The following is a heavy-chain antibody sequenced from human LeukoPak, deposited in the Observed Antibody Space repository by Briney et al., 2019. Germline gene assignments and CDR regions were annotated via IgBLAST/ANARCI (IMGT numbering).Heavy chain of an antibody. D-gene: IGHD6-13*01. V-gene: IGHV1-2*02. Sequence: GASVKVSCKASGYTFTGYYMHWVRQAPGQGLEWMGWINPNSGGTNYAQKFQGRVTMTRDTSISTAYMELSRLRSDDTAVYYCARGCIRTYSSSWLTMNWFDPWGQGTLVTVSS. J-gene: IGHJ5*02. CDR3: ARGCIRTYSSSWLTMNWFDP. CDR1: GYTFTGYY. CDR2: INPNSGGT.